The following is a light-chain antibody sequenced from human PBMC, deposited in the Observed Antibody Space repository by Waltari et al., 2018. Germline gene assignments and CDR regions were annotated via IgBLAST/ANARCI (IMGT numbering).Light chain of an antibody. V-gene: IGLV1-47*01. CDR1: SSTIGSNY. CDR2: RNN. Sequence: QSVLTQPPSASGTPGQRVTISCSGSSSTIGSNYVYWYQHLPGTAPKLLIYRNNQRPSGVPGRFSGSKSDTSASLAISGLRSEDEADYYCAAWDANLSAWLFGGGTKVTVL. CDR3: AAWDANLSAWL. J-gene: IGLJ3*02.